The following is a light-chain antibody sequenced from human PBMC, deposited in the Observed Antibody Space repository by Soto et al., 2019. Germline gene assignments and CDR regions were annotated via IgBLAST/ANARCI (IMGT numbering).Light chain of an antibody. Sequence: PVALSVAQYGRSTLSFGASQSVSSNLAWYQQKPGQAPRLLIYGASNRATGIPARFSGSGSGTEFTLTISSLQSEDFAVYYCQQYNNGPPKTFGPGTKVDI. CDR3: QQYNNGPPKT. CDR2: GAS. V-gene: IGKV3-15*01. J-gene: IGKJ1*01. CDR1: QSVSSN.